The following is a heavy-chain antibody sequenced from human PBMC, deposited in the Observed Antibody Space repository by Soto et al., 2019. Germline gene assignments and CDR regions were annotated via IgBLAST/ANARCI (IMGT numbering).Heavy chain of an antibody. J-gene: IGHJ4*02. CDR1: GGTFSSYS. D-gene: IGHD1-26*01. Sequence: QVQLVQSGAAVKKPGSSVKVSCKASGGTFSSYSINWVRQAPGQGLEWMGEIIPIFGTANYAQKFQGRVTITADESTSTAYMVLSSLISGETAVYYCARDGGRHSGGMDYWGQGTLVTVSS. CDR3: ARDGGRHSGGMDY. V-gene: IGHV1-69*01. CDR2: IIPIFGTA.